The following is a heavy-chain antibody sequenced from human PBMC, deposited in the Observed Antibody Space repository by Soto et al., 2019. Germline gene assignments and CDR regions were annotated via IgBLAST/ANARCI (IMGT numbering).Heavy chain of an antibody. Sequence: QVQLMQSGAEVRRPGTSMRISCTTSGYNFNTYGIIWVRQAPGQGLEWLGWISGYNGYTTNAKNYEDIVTWSTAPATSTAYSELRNLRSVDTALNFCERDRDYSHTDADIDYWGQGTLVTVSS. D-gene: IGHD3-16*01. CDR3: ERDRDYSHTDADIDY. CDR2: ISGYNGYT. J-gene: IGHJ4*02. V-gene: IGHV1-18*01. CDR1: GYNFNTYG.